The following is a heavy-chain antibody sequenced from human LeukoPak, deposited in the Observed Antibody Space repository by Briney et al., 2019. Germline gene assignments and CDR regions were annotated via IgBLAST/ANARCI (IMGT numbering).Heavy chain of an antibody. V-gene: IGHV3-7*01. CDR3: ARVGSSSAFDY. J-gene: IGHJ4*02. CDR1: GFTFSSYW. D-gene: IGHD6-6*01. Sequence: GGSLRLSCAAPGFTFSSYWMSWVRQAPGKGLEWVANIKQDGSEKYYVDSVKGRFTISRDNAKNSLYLQMNSLRAEDTAVYYCARVGSSSAFDYWGQGTLVTVSS. CDR2: IKQDGSEK.